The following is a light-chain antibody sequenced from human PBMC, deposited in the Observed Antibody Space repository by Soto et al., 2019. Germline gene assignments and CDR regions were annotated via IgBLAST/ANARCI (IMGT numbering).Light chain of an antibody. CDR1: SSDVGGYNY. J-gene: IGLJ3*02. CDR3: SSYTSRSLWV. CDR2: EVS. Sequence: QSVLTQPASVSGSPGQSITISCTGTSSDVGGYNYVSWYQHHPGKAPKLLIYEVSNRPSGVSDRFSASKSGNTASLTISGLQDGDEADYYCSSYTSRSLWVFGGGTKLTVL. V-gene: IGLV2-14*01.